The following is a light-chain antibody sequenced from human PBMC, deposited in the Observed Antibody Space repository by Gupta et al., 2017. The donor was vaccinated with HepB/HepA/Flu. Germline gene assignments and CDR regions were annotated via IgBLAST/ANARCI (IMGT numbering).Light chain of an antibody. V-gene: IGLV2-14*03. J-gene: IGLJ3*02. CDR2: DVS. CDR1: TSDLGAYNF. Sequence: QPALTQPASRSGSPGPPTTTSCPGTTSDLGAYNFVPWYQQPSGNAHILMCYDVSERPSGVASRFSGSKAGNTASLTISGLQAEDDADYYCSSYTSSSRWVFGGGTKLTVL. CDR3: SSYTSSSRWV.